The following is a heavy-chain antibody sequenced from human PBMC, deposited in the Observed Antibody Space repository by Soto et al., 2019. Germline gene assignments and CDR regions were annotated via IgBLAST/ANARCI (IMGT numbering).Heavy chain of an antibody. Sequence: SQTLSLTCAISGDSVSSNSAAWNWIRQSPSRGLEWLGRTYYRSKWYNYYAVSVKSRLTINPDTSKNQFSLQLNSVTPEDTAVYYCASAGSGIAVAGDIWGQGTMFTDSS. J-gene: IGHJ3*02. CDR1: GDSVSSNSAA. V-gene: IGHV6-1*01. CDR3: ASAGSGIAVAGDI. CDR2: TYYRSKWYN. D-gene: IGHD6-19*01.